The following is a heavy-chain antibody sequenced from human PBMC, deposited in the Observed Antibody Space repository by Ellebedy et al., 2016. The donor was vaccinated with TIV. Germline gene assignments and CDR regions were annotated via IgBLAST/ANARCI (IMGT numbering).Heavy chain of an antibody. CDR2: INPDGTKK. Sequence: GESLKISCAASGFTFSSYWMTWVRQAPGKGLEWVAFINPDGTKKFYVDSVKGRFTISRDNAKNSLYLQMNTLGGEDTAVYYCSTVEWYRSDYWGQGTLVTVSS. CDR3: STVEWYRSDY. J-gene: IGHJ4*02. V-gene: IGHV3-7*01. CDR1: GFTFSSYW. D-gene: IGHD3-3*01.